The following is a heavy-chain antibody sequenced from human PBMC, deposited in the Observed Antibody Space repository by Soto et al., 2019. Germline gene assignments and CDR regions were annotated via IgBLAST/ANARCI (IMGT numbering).Heavy chain of an antibody. V-gene: IGHV3-30*18. Sequence: QVQLVESGGGVVQPGRSLRLSCAASGFTFSHYAMHWVRQAPGKGLEWVALMSYDGSNEYYADSVKGRFTISRDNSKNTMYLQMISLIAEDTAVYYCAKDGSQNFDYWGQGTLVTVSS. CDR3: AKDGSQNFDY. CDR2: MSYDGSNE. J-gene: IGHJ4*02. D-gene: IGHD1-26*01. CDR1: GFTFSHYA.